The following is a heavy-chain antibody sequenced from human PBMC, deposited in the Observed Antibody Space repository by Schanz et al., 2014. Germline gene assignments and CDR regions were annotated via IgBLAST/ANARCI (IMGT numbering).Heavy chain of an antibody. CDR2: INSDGTKR. V-gene: IGHV3-30*02. Sequence: VQLVQSGGGLVQPGGSLRLSCAASGFTFSSYGMHWVRQAPGKGLEWVAFINSDGTKRFYADSVKSRFTVSRDNSKNTLYLQLNSLRAEDTAVYYCARDFHGYGPHLDYWGQGSLVTVSS. CDR3: ARDFHGYGPHLDY. D-gene: IGHD5-12*01. J-gene: IGHJ4*02. CDR1: GFTFSSYG.